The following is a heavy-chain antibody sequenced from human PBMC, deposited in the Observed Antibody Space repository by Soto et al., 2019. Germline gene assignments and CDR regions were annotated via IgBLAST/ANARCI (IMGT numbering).Heavy chain of an antibody. D-gene: IGHD5-18*01. V-gene: IGHV2-70*01. CDR3: ARHPQDTAMGYYHYYGMDV. Sequence: ESGPTLVNPTQTLTLTCTFSGFSLSTSGMCVSWIRQPPGKALEWLALIDWDDDKYYSTSLKTRLTISKDTSKNQVVLTMTNMDPVDTATYYCARHPQDTAMGYYHYYGMDVWGQGTTVTVSS. CDR2: IDWDDDK. J-gene: IGHJ6*02. CDR1: GFSLSTSGMC.